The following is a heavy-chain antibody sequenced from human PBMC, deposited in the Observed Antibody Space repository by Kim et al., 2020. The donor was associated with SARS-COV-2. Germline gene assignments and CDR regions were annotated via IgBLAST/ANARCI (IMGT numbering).Heavy chain of an antibody. J-gene: IGHJ6*02. V-gene: IGHV3-11*04. D-gene: IGHD6-13*01. Sequence: DSVKGRFTISRDNAKNSLYLQMNSLRAEDTAVYYCAREGWQQLVFYGMDVWGQGTTVTVSS. CDR3: AREGWQQLVFYGMDV.